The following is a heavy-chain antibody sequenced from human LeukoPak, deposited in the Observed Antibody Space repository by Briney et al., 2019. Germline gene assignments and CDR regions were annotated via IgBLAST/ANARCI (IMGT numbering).Heavy chain of an antibody. CDR1: GFTFSNYA. D-gene: IGHD1-26*01. J-gene: IGHJ4*02. V-gene: IGHV3-23*01. CDR2: ISGSGDNT. CDR3: AKGGSSGSYYSFDY. Sequence: PGGSLRLSCAASGFTFSNYAMSWVRQAPRKGLEWVSAISGSGDNTYYADSVKGRFTISRDNSKNTLFLQMNSLRAEDTAVYYCAKGGSSGSYYSFDYWGQGTLVTVSS.